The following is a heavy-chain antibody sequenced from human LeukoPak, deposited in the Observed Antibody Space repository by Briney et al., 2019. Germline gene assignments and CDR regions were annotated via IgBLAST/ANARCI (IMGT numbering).Heavy chain of an antibody. CDR3: AREAYYDILTGYYIVY. CDR1: GYTFTGYY. V-gene: IGHV1-2*04. J-gene: IGHJ4*02. Sequence: ASVKVSCKASGYTFTGYYMHWVRQAPGQGLEWMGWINPNSGGTNYAQKFQGWVTMTRDTSISTAYMELSRLRSDDTAVYYCAREAYYDILTGYYIVYWGQGTLVTVSS. CDR2: INPNSGGT. D-gene: IGHD3-9*01.